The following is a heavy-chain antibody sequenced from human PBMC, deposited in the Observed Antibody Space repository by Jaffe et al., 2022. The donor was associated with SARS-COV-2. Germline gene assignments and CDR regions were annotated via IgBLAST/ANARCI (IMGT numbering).Heavy chain of an antibody. CDR1: GFTFDDYA. CDR3: AKDTSIHIAAAGEIDY. J-gene: IGHJ4*02. V-gene: IGHV3-43*02. Sequence: EVQLVESGGGVVQPGGSLRLSCAASGFTFDDYAMHWVRQAPGKGLEWVSLISGDGGSTYYADSVKGRFTISRDNSKNSLYLQMNSLRTEDTALYYCAKDTSIHIAAAGEIDYWGQGTLVTVSS. D-gene: IGHD6-13*01. CDR2: ISGDGGST.